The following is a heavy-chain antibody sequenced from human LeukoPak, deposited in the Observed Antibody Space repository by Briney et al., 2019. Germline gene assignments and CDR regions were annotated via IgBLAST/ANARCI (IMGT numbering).Heavy chain of an antibody. CDR2: IYYTGTT. V-gene: IGHV4-59*08. D-gene: IGHD6-19*01. CDR3: AKGSGGWPVS. Sequence: PSETLSLTCDVSGIPIDVGYWSWFRQPPGKGLQWIGQIYYTGTTNYNPSLTSRVTISIQVMKDTLSLTMTSVTAADTAVYFCAKGSGGWPVSWGQGTLVTVSS. J-gene: IGHJ5*02. CDR1: GIPIDVGY.